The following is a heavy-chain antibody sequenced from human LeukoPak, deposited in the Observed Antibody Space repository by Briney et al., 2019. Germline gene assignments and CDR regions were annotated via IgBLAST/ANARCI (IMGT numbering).Heavy chain of an antibody. Sequence: PGDSLRLSCVASGFTFNIYPMTWVRQSPGKGLECVSTIGTSGDTYYADSVKGRFTISRDDSKNTLYLQMHSLGAEDTAVYYCAKSRIVDRRGYFNYWGQGTLVTVSS. CDR1: GFTFNIYP. CDR3: AKSRIVDRRGYFNY. J-gene: IGHJ4*02. CDR2: IGTSGDT. V-gene: IGHV3-23*01. D-gene: IGHD2-15*01.